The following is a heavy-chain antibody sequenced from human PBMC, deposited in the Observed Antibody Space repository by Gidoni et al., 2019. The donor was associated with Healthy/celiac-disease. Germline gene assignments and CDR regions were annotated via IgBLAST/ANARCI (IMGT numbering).Heavy chain of an antibody. Sequence: EVQLLESGGGLVQPGGSLRLSCAASGFPFSRYAMSWVRQAPGKGLEWGTAISGSGGSTYYADSVKGRFTISRDNSKNTLYLQMNSLRAEDTAVYYCAKIQDIVVVVAAGGMDVWGQGTTVTVSS. CDR3: AKIQDIVVVVAAGGMDV. J-gene: IGHJ6*02. V-gene: IGHV3-23*01. D-gene: IGHD2-15*01. CDR1: GFPFSRYA. CDR2: ISGSGGST.